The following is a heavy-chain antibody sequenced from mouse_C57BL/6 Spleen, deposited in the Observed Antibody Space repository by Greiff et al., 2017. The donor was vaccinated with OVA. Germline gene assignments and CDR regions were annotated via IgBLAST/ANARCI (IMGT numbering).Heavy chain of an antibody. V-gene: IGHV1-74*01. CDR2: IHPSDSDT. CDR3: AMGPESYYAMDY. Sequence: QVQLQQPGAELVKPGASVKVSCKASGYTFTSYWMHWVKQRPGQGLEWIGRIHPSDSDTNYNQKFKGKATLTVDKSSSTAYMQISSLTSEDSAVYYCAMGPESYYAMDYWGQGTSVTVSS. J-gene: IGHJ4*01. CDR1: GYTFTSYW.